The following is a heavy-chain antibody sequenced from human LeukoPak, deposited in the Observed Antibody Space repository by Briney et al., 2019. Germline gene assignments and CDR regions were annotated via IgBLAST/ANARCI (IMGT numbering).Heavy chain of an antibody. Sequence: PGGSLRLSCAASEFSVGSNYMTWVRQAPGKGLEWVSLIYSGGSTYYADSVKGRFTISRDNSKNTLYLQLNSLRAEDTAVYYCAKDACGGNCFYSMDVWGKGTTVTVSS. CDR2: IYSGGST. J-gene: IGHJ6*03. CDR1: EFSVGSNY. V-gene: IGHV3-66*01. CDR3: AKDACGGNCFYSMDV. D-gene: IGHD1-14*01.